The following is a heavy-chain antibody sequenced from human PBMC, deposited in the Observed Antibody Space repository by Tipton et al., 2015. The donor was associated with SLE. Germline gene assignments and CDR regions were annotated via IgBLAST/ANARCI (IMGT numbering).Heavy chain of an antibody. CDR2: IIPIFGTA. Sequence: QVQLVQSGAEVKKPGASVKVSCKASGYTFSSYAISWVRQAPGQGLEWMGGIIPIFGTANYAQKFQGRVTITADESTSTAYMELSSLRSEDTAVYYCASTLEDTAMVQEDWGQGTLVTVSS. D-gene: IGHD5-18*01. J-gene: IGHJ4*02. CDR3: ASTLEDTAMVQED. V-gene: IGHV1-69*01. CDR1: GYTFSSYA.